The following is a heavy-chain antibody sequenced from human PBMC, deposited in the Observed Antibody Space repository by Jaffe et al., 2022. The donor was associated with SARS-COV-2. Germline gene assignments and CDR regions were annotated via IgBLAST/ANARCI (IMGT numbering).Heavy chain of an antibody. Sequence: EVQLLESGGGLIQPGGSLRLSCAASGFSVSDTDMNWIRQAPGKGLEWVSVIYIGNSTSYTDSVKGRFTISRDNSRNTLYLQMNRLRTEDTAVYYCASRVDVWGQGTTVIVSS. V-gene: IGHV3-53*01. CDR2: IYIGNST. J-gene: IGHJ6*02. CDR1: GFSVSDTD. CDR3: ASRVDV.